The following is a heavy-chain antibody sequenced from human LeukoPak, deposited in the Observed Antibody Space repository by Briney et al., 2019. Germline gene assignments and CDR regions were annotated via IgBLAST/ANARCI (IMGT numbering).Heavy chain of an antibody. CDR2: IYYSGST. V-gene: IGHV4-31*03. CDR1: GGSISSGGYY. J-gene: IGHJ3*02. D-gene: IGHD1-26*01. CDR3: AGATTHDAFDI. Sequence: SQTLSLTCTVSGGSISSGGYYWSWIRQHPGKGLEWIGYIYYSGSTYYNRSLKSRVTISVDTSKNQFALKLSSVTAADTAVYYCAGATTHDAFDIWGQGTMVTVSS.